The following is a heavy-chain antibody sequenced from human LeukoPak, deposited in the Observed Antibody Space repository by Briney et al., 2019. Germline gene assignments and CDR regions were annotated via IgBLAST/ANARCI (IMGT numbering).Heavy chain of an antibody. Sequence: ASVKVSCKASGYTFTGYYMHWVRQAPGQGLEWMGRINPNSGGTNYAQKFQGRVTMTRDTSISTAYMELSRLRSDDPAVYYCARVRRRIGYYYDSSGYYYFDYWGQGTLVTVSS. V-gene: IGHV1-2*06. J-gene: IGHJ4*02. CDR2: INPNSGGT. CDR1: GYTFTGYY. D-gene: IGHD3-22*01. CDR3: ARVRRRIGYYYDSSGYYYFDY.